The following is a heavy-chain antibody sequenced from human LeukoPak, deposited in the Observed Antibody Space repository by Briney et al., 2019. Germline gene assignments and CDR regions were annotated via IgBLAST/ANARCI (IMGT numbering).Heavy chain of an antibody. Sequence: GGSLRLSCAASGFTFSSYAMSWVRRAPGKGLEWVSAISGSGGSTYYADSVKGRFTISRDNSKNTLYLQMNSLRAEDTAVYYCARDRRPGISPTSIWGQGTMVTVSS. CDR2: ISGSGGST. V-gene: IGHV3-23*01. J-gene: IGHJ3*02. CDR1: GFTFSSYA. D-gene: IGHD6-13*01. CDR3: ARDRRPGISPTSI.